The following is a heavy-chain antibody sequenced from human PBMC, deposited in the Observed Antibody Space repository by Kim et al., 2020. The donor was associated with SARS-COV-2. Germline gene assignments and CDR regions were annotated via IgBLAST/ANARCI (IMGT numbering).Heavy chain of an antibody. Sequence: SVKVSCKASGGTFSSYAISWVRQAPGQGLEWMGGIIPIFGTVNYAQKFQGRVTITAEESTSTAYMELSSLRSEDTAVYYCAREYYDFWSGYYWSVRVPWGQGTLVTVPS. D-gene: IGHD3-3*01. V-gene: IGHV1-69*13. CDR1: GGTFSSYA. J-gene: IGHJ5*02. CDR3: AREYYDFWSGYYWSVRVP. CDR2: IIPIFGTV.